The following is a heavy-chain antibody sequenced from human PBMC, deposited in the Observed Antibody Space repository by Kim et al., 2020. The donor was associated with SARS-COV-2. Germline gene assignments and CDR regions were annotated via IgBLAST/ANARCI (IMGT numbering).Heavy chain of an antibody. V-gene: IGHV4-30-4*01. Sequence: SETPSLTCTVSGGSISSGDYYWRWIRQPPGKGLEWIGYIYYSGSTYYNPSLKRRVTISVDTSKNQYSLKLSSVTAADTAVYYCASSLYCSSTSCYGGDFDYWGQDTLDTV. D-gene: IGHD2-2*01. CDR2: IYYSGST. CDR3: ASSLYCSSTSCYGGDFDY. CDR1: GGSISSGDYY. J-gene: IGHJ4*02.